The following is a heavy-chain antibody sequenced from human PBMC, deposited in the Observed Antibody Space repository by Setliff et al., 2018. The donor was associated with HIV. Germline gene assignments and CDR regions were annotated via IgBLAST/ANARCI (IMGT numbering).Heavy chain of an antibody. D-gene: IGHD2-2*02. Sequence: SETLSLTCTVSGGSISSGGYYWSWIRQHPGKGLEWIGYMYHSGSTRYNPSLKSRVTISVDTSKKQLSLKLSSVTAADTAVYYCARYTSKLDWFDPWGQGTLVTVSS. CDR2: MYHSGST. J-gene: IGHJ5*02. V-gene: IGHV4-31*03. CDR3: ARYTSKLDWFDP. CDR1: GGSISSGGYY.